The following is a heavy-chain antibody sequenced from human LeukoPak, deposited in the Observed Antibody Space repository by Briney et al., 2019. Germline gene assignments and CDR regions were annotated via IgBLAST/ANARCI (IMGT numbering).Heavy chain of an antibody. CDR3: ARGFPGTTVTTYFQH. CDR1: GGSFSGYY. J-gene: IGHJ1*01. D-gene: IGHD4-17*01. Sequence: PSETLSLTCAVYGGSFSGYYWSWIRQPPGKGLEWIGEINHSGSTNYNPSLKSRATISVDTSKNQFSLKLSSVTAADTAVYYCARGFPGTTVTTYFQHWGQGTLVTVSS. CDR2: INHSGST. V-gene: IGHV4-34*01.